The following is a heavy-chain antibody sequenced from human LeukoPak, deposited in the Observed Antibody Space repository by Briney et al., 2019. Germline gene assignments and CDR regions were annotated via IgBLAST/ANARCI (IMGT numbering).Heavy chain of an antibody. CDR3: VREGEGPLSKDFDY. V-gene: IGHV1-2*02. J-gene: IGHJ4*02. D-gene: IGHD2/OR15-2a*01. Sequence: ASMKVSCKCSGFTFTDHYIHWVRQGHGQGLEWMGYIGPHSTFTSSPQEFQGRVTMTRDASMSTAYMELTRLTSDDTAVYYCVREGEGPLSKDFDYWGQGTLVTASS. CDR2: IGPHSTFT. CDR1: GFTFTDHY.